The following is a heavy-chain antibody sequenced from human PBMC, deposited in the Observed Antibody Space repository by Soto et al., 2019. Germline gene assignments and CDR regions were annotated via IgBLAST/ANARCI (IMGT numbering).Heavy chain of an antibody. D-gene: IGHD3-3*01. V-gene: IGHV3-23*01. Sequence: VRLLQSGGGLVQPGGSLRLSCAASGFNFSGSSMSWVRQAPGKGLHWVSGISRTGGRTFYTDSVKGRFTISRDNSDNTLHLQMNRLRVEDTAVYYCATYDFWRFDYWGQGIVVTVSS. CDR1: GFNFSGSS. CDR3: ATYDFWRFDY. CDR2: ISRTGGRT. J-gene: IGHJ4*02.